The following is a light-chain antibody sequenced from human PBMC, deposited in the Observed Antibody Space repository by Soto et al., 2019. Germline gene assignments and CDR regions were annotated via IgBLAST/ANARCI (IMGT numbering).Light chain of an antibody. Sequence: IGLMQSPAPLALSPWEIAALSCRASQSVSSNLAWYQQQPGQAPRLLIFDAANRATGSPARCIGGGSAAAVILIISSLEPEDFAVYYCQQHSNWALTFGGGTKVDIK. J-gene: IGKJ4*01. CDR1: QSVSSN. V-gene: IGKV3-11*01. CDR3: QQHSNWALT. CDR2: DAA.